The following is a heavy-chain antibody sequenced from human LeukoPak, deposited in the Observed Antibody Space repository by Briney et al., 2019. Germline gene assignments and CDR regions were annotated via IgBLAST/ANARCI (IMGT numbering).Heavy chain of an antibody. Sequence: SETLSLTCTVSGGSISSYCWSWIRQPPGKGLEWIGYIYYSGSTNYNPSLKSRVTISVDTSKNQFSLKLSSVTAADTAVYYCARGYCSGGSCFDAFDIWGQGTMVTVSS. CDR2: IYYSGST. D-gene: IGHD2-15*01. CDR1: GGSISSYC. CDR3: ARGYCSGGSCFDAFDI. V-gene: IGHV4-59*01. J-gene: IGHJ3*02.